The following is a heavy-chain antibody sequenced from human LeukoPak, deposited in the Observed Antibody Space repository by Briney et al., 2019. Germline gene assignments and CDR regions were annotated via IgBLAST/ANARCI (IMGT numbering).Heavy chain of an antibody. CDR2: IYTSGST. D-gene: IGHD5-24*01. V-gene: IGHV4-4*09. J-gene: IGHJ5*02. Sequence: SETLSLTCTVSGGSISSYYWSWIRQPPGKGLEWIGYIYTSGSTNYNPSLKSRVTISVDTSKNQFSLKLSSVTAADTAVYYCARKGLHFDNWFDPWGQGTLVTVSS. CDR1: GGSISSYY. CDR3: ARKGLHFDNWFDP.